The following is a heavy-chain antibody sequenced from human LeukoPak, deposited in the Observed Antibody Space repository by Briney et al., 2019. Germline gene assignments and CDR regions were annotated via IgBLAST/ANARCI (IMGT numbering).Heavy chain of an antibody. J-gene: IGHJ4*02. Sequence: GASVKVSCKASGYTFTSYYMHWVRQAPGQGLEWMGIINPSGGSTSYAQKFQGRVTMTRDTSTSTVYMELSSLRSEDTAVYYCARDRLAYYDSSGYYLDYWGQGTLVTVSS. CDR1: GYTFTSYY. D-gene: IGHD3-22*01. CDR2: INPSGGST. V-gene: IGHV1-46*01. CDR3: ARDRLAYYDSSGYYLDY.